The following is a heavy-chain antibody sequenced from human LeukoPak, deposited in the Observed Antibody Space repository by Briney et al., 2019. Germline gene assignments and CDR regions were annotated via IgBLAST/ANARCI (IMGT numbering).Heavy chain of an antibody. CDR3: ARGDVVTATFAEYFQH. Sequence: SETLSLTCTVSGGSISNYYWSWIRQPPGKGLEWIGYIYYSGSTDYNPSLKSRVTISVDTSKNQFSLKLSSVTAADTAVYYCARGDVVTATFAEYFQHWGQGTLVTVSS. V-gene: IGHV4-59*01. J-gene: IGHJ1*01. CDR2: IYYSGST. CDR1: GGSISNYY. D-gene: IGHD2-21*02.